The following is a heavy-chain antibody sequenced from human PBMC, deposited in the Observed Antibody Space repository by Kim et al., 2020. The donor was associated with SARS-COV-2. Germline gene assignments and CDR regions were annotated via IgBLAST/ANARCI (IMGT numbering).Heavy chain of an antibody. V-gene: IGHV1-69*04. D-gene: IGHD3-16*01. J-gene: IGHJ6*03. CDR2: INPILGIA. CDR1: GGTFSSYA. CDR3: ASLPFGVRAYSYYYDRDV. Sequence: SVKVSCKASGGTFSSYAISWVRQAPGQGLEWMGRINPILGIANYAQKFQGRVPITADKSTSTAYMELSSLRTEDTAVYYCASLPFGVRAYSYYYDRDVWRKATTATVSS.